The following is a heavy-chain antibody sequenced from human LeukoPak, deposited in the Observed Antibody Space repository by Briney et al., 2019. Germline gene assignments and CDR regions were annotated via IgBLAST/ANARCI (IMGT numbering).Heavy chain of an antibody. CDR2: IYTSGST. CDR1: GGSISSYY. D-gene: IGHD2-2*01. CDR3: ARGPDIVVVPAATYYYYGMDV. J-gene: IGHJ6*02. Sequence: SETLSLTCTVSGGSISSYYWSWIRQPAGKGLEWIGRIYTSGSTNYNPSLKNRVTMSVDTSKNQFSLKLSSVTAADTAVYYCARGPDIVVVPAATYYYYGMDVWGQGTTVTVSS. V-gene: IGHV4-4*07.